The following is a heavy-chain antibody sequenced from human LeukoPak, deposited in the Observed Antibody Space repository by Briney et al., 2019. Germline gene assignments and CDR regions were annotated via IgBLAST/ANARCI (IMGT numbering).Heavy chain of an antibody. V-gene: IGHV3-53*01. CDR2: IYSGGST. CDR1: GFTVSSNY. J-gene: IGHJ6*04. Sequence: GGSLRLSCAASGFTVSSNYMSWVRQAPGKGLEWVSVIYSGGSTYYADSVKGRFTISRDNSKNTLYLQMNSLRAEDTAVYYCASPGIVARTGGRSDVWGKGTTVTVPS. CDR3: ASPGIVARTGGRSDV. D-gene: IGHD5-12*01.